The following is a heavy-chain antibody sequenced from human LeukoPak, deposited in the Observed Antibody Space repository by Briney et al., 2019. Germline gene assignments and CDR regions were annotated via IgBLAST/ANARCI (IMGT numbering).Heavy chain of an antibody. Sequence: SETLSLTCTVSGGSISSYYWSWIRQPPGKGLEWIGYIYYSGSTNYNPSLKSRVTISVDTSKNQFSLKLSSVTAADTAVYYCARENRETYYDTLTGLNDYNWFDPWGQGTLVTVSS. D-gene: IGHD3-9*01. V-gene: IGHV4-59*01. CDR3: ARENRETYYDTLTGLNDYNWFDP. CDR2: IYYSGST. J-gene: IGHJ5*02. CDR1: GGSISSYY.